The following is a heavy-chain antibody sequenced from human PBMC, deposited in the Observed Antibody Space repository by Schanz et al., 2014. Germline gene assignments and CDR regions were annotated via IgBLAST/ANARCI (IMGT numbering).Heavy chain of an antibody. V-gene: IGHV3-7*01. D-gene: IGHD2-15*01. Sequence: EVQLVESGGGLVQPGGSLRLSCAASGFAFDTYWMSWVRQAPGKGLEWVANIKHDGSEKYYVDSVKGRFTISRDNAKNSMYLEMNSLRAEDTAVFYCARDKGGLIPFDYWGQGTLVAVSS. CDR1: GFAFDTYW. J-gene: IGHJ4*02. CDR2: IKHDGSEK. CDR3: ARDKGGLIPFDY.